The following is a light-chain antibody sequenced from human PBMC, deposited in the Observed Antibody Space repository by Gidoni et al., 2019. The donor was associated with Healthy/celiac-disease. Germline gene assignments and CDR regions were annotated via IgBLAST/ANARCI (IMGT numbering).Light chain of an antibody. CDR3: QSYDSSLSVLYV. V-gene: IGLV1-40*01. Sequence: QSVLTQQPSVSGAPGQRVTISCTGSSSNIGAGYDVHWYQQLPGTAPKLPIYGNSNRPSGVPDRFSGSKSGASASLSITGLQAEDEADYYCQSYDSSLSVLYVFGTGTKVTVL. J-gene: IGLJ1*01. CDR1: SSNIGAGYD. CDR2: GNS.